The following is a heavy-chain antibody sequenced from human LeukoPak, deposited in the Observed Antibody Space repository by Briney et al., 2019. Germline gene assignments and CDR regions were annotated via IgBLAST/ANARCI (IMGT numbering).Heavy chain of an antibody. CDR1: GYTLRSSG. J-gene: IGHJ6*02. CDR2: ISGYNGNT. V-gene: IGHV1-18*01. Sequence: ASVKVSCKASGYTLRSSGISWVRQAPGQGLEWMGWISGYNGNTKYAQKVQGRVSMTTDTSASTAYMELRSLRSDDTAVYYCAIIRGSSNYYNAMDVWGQGTTVTVS. CDR3: AIIRGSSNYYNAMDV. D-gene: IGHD3-10*01.